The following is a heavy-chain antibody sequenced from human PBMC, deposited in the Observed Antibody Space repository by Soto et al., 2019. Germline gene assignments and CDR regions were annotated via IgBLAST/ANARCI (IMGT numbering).Heavy chain of an antibody. J-gene: IGHJ6*02. V-gene: IGHV3-7*01. Sequence: GSLSLSCAAAGFTFSTYWMNWVRQGPGKGLEWVANIKQDGSEKYYVDSVKGRFTISRDNAKDSLFLQMNNLRAEDTAVYYCVRDWSTFWGMDVWGQGTTVTVSS. CDR1: GFTFSTYW. CDR2: IKQDGSEK. CDR3: VRDWSTFWGMDV.